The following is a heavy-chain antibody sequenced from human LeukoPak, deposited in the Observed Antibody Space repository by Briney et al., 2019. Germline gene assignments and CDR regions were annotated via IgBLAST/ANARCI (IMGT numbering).Heavy chain of an antibody. CDR3: ERGGRRWLQGRLDY. Sequence: GASVKVSCKASGYTFTGYYMHWVRQAPGQGLEWMGWINTNSGGTNYAQKFQGRITMTRDTSITTAYLELSRFRSDDATAYYCERGGRRWLQGRLDYWGQGTLVTVSS. CDR1: GYTFTGYY. J-gene: IGHJ4*02. CDR2: INTNSGGT. D-gene: IGHD5-24*01. V-gene: IGHV1-2*02.